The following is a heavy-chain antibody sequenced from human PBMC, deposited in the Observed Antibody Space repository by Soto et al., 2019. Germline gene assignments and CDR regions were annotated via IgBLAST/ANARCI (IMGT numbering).Heavy chain of an antibody. CDR2: ISYDGSNK. J-gene: IGHJ6*02. CDR3: AKVPIVVVVEPCATDV. Sequence: GSLRLSCAASGFTFSSYGMHWVRQAPGKGLEWVAVISYDGSNKYYADSVKGRFTISRDNSKNTLYLQMNSLRAEDTAVYYCAKVPIVVVVEPCATDVPGQAPTGTV. V-gene: IGHV3-30*18. D-gene: IGHD2-15*01. CDR1: GFTFSSYG.